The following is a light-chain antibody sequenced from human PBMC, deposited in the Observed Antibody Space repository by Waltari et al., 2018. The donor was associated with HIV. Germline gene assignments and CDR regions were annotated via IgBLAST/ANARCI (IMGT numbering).Light chain of an antibody. CDR2: EAS. J-gene: IGKJ1*01. V-gene: IGKV3-11*01. CDR1: QRIGRD. Sequence: EIVLPQFPATLSLSPGQRPTLSCRATQRIGRDLAWYQQRPGQAPRLVIYEASRRATGIPARFSGSGSGTDFTLIISGLEPEDFAVYYCHQRSSWLWTFGQGTKVDVK. CDR3: HQRSSWLWT.